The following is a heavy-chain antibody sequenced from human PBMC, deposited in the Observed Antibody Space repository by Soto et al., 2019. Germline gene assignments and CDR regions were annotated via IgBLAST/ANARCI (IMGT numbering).Heavy chain of an antibody. CDR3: ARVQFASGWSYAGDY. CDR1: GYTFTTYF. J-gene: IGHJ4*02. V-gene: IGHV1-46*01. CDR2: INPSDGTA. D-gene: IGHD6-19*01. Sequence: QVQLVQSGAEVKKPGASVKVSCKASGYTFTTYFMHWVRQAPGQGLEWMGIINPSDGTATYAQKFQGRVTMTRDTSTSTVYIELSSLRSEDTAVYYCARVQFASGWSYAGDYWGQGTLVTVSS.